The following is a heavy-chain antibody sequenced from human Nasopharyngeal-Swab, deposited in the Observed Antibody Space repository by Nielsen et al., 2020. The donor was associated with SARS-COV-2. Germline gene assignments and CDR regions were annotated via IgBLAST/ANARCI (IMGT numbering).Heavy chain of an antibody. D-gene: IGHD3-22*01. V-gene: IGHV4-34*01. CDR2: INHSGST. CDR1: GGSFSGYY. J-gene: IGHJ4*02. Sequence: SETLSLTCAVYGGSFSGYYWSWIRQPPGKGPEWIGEINHSGSTNYNPSLKSRVTISVDTSKNQFSLKLSSVTAADTAVYYCARAIFQDDSSGVDYWGQGTLVTVSS. CDR3: ARAIFQDDSSGVDY.